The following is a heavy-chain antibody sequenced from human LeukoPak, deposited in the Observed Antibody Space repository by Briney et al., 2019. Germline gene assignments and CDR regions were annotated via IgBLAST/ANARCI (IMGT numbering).Heavy chain of an antibody. CDR2: IYYSGST. V-gene: IGHV4-59*08. CDR3: ARLHSSGWYYFDY. Sequence: SETLSLTCTVPGGSISSYYWSWIRQPPGKGLEWIGYIYYSGSTNYNPSLKSRVTISVDTSKNQFSLKLSSVTAADTAVYYCARLHSSGWYYFDYWGQGTLVTVSS. J-gene: IGHJ4*02. CDR1: GGSISSYY. D-gene: IGHD6-19*01.